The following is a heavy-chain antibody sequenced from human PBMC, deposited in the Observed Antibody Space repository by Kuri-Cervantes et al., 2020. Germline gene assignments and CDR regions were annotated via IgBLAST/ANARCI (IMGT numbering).Heavy chain of an antibody. CDR1: GYTFTSYY. CDR2: ISAYNGNT. CDR3: ARTRDSGYDSPLFDY. D-gene: IGHD5-12*01. V-gene: IGHV1-18*04. Sequence: ASVKVSCKASGYTFTSYYMHWVRQAPGQGLEWMGWISAYNGNTNYAQKLQGRVTMTTDTSTSTAYMELRSLRSDDTAVYYCARTRDSGYDSPLFDYWGQGTLVTVSS. J-gene: IGHJ4*02.